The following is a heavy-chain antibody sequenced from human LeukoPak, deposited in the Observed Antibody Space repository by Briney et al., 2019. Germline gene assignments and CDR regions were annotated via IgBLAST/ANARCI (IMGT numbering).Heavy chain of an antibody. CDR1: GFTFSSYA. CDR2: IRGSGGST. V-gene: IGHV3-23*01. J-gene: IGHJ4*02. CDR3: ALDREYQLPRDDY. D-gene: IGHD2-2*01. Sequence: PGGSLRLSCAASGFTFSSYAMSWVRQAPGKGLEWVSAIRGSGGSTYYADSVKGRFTISRDNSKNTLYLQMNSLRAEDTAVYYCALDREYQLPRDDYWGQGTLVTVSS.